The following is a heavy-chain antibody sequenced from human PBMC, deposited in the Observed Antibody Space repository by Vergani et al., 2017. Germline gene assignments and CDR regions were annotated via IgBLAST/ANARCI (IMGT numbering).Heavy chain of an antibody. CDR2: IWYDGSNK. CDR1: GFTFSSYG. Sequence: QVQLVESGGGVVQPGRSLRLSCAASGFTFSSYGMHWVRPAPGKGLEWVAVIWYDGSNKYYADSVKGRFTISRDNSKNTLYLQMNSLRAEDTAVYYCAKERMVYAMDYGMDVWGQGTTVTVSS. V-gene: IGHV3-33*06. CDR3: AKERMVYAMDYGMDV. D-gene: IGHD2-8*01. J-gene: IGHJ6*02.